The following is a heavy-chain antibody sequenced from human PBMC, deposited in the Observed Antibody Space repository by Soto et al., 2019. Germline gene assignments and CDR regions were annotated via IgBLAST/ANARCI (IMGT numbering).Heavy chain of an antibody. CDR2: IVVGSGNT. D-gene: IGHD2-15*01. CDR3: GYSRILYVRPLDYGMDV. Sequence: SVKVSCKASGYTFTSYAMHWVRPAPGQRLEWIGWIVVGSGNTNYAQKFQERVTITRDMSTSTAYMELSSLRSEDTAVYYCGYSRILYVRPLDYGMDVWGQGTTVTVSS. CDR1: GYTFTSYA. V-gene: IGHV1-58*02. J-gene: IGHJ6*02.